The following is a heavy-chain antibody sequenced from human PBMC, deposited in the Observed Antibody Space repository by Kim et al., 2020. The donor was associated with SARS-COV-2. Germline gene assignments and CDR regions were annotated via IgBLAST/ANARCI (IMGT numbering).Heavy chain of an antibody. D-gene: IGHD3-3*01. CDR1: SGSVSVYY. CDR3: ARRQTVRALEY. Sequence: SDTLSLTCSLKSGSVSVYYWTWIRQSPGSGLEWIGKINQYGDINYNPSLQNRVTISLDTSKNHFSLQLTSVTAADTAVYYCARRQTVRALEYWGQGTRVTVSS. V-gene: IGHV4-34*01. J-gene: IGHJ4*02. CDR2: INQYGDI.